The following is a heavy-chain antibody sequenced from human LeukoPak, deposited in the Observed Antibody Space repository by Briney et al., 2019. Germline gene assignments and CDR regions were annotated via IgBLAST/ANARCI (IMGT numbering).Heavy chain of an antibody. CDR2: LSGPSGTP. CDR3: AKHSRTYYDLFTAHPTYYFDY. Sequence: GGSVRLSCAASEIILSTYAVSWVRQAPGQGLEWVSALSGPSGTPRYADSVKGRFTVSRDNSKNTPYLHLSSLRADDTAVYYCAKHSRTYYDLFTAHPTYYFDYWGQGTLVTVPS. CDR1: EIILSTYA. V-gene: IGHV3-23*01. D-gene: IGHD3-9*01. J-gene: IGHJ4*02.